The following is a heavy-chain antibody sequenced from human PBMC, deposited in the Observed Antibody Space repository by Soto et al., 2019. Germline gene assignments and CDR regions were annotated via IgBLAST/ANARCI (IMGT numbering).Heavy chain of an antibody. CDR1: GDSISSGGYY. J-gene: IGHJ4*02. CDR2: IYHSGST. CDR3: ARAQSRRSGSYYNPDSFDY. V-gene: IGHV4-31*03. Sequence: QVQLQESGPGLVKPSQTLSLTCTVSGDSISSGGYYWAWIRQHPGKGLEWIGYIYHSGSTYYNPSLKSRVTMSVDTSKNQFSLNLSSVTAADTAVYYCARAQSRRSGSYYNPDSFDYWGQGTLVTVSS. D-gene: IGHD3-10*01.